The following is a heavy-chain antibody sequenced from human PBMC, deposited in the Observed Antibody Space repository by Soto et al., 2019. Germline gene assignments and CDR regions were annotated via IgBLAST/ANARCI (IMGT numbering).Heavy chain of an antibody. J-gene: IGHJ5*02. CDR3: ARGHYYDSSGYYYT. D-gene: IGHD3-22*01. CDR1: GYTFTSYA. V-gene: IGHV1-18*01. Sequence: ASVKVSCKASGYTFTSYAMHWVRQAPGQRLEWMGWISAYNGNTNYAQKLQGRVTMTTDTPTSTAYMELRSLRSDDTAVYYCARGHYYDSSGYYYTWGQGTLVTVSS. CDR2: ISAYNGNT.